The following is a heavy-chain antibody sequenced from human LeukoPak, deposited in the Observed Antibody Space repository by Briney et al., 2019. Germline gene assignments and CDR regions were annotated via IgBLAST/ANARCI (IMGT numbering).Heavy chain of an antibody. V-gene: IGHV4-39*01. CDR3: ARHSPGYYYYGMDV. CDR2: IYYSGNT. CDR1: GGSISSSSYY. D-gene: IGHD3-9*01. J-gene: IGHJ6*02. Sequence: SETLCLICTVSGGSISSSSYYWGWIRQPPGKGLEWIGSIYYSGNTYYNLSLKSRVTISVDTSKNQFSLKLSSVTAADTAVYYCARHSPGYYYYGMDVWGQGAPGTASS.